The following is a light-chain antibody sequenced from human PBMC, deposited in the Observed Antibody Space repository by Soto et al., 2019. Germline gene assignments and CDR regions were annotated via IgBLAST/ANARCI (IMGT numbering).Light chain of an antibody. J-gene: IGLJ1*01. Sequence: QSVLTQPASVSGSPGQSITISCTGTSSDVGGYNYVSWYQQHPGKAPKPMIHDVSNRPSGVSNRFSGSKSGNTASLTISGLQAEDEADYYSTSYTSSSTRVFGTGTKDTDL. CDR3: TSYTSSSTRV. CDR2: DVS. CDR1: SSDVGGYNY. V-gene: IGLV2-14*01.